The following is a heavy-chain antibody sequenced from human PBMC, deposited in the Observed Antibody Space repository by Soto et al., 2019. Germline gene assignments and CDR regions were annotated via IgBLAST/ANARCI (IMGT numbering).Heavy chain of an antibody. Sequence: SVKVSCKASGDTFSSYAISWVRQTPGQGLEWMGGIIPIFGTANYAQKFQGRVTITADKSTSTAYMELSSLRSEDTAVYYFSGFSGLSVLRLLEWSPPRYYYGMDVWGQGTMVTVSS. J-gene: IGHJ6*02. V-gene: IGHV1-69*06. D-gene: IGHD3-3*01. CDR3: SGFSGLSVLRLLEWSPPRYYYGMDV. CDR2: IIPIFGTA. CDR1: GDTFSSYA.